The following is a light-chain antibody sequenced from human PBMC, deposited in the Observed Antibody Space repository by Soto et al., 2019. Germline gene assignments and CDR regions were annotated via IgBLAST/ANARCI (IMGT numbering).Light chain of an antibody. Sequence: EILLTQSPGTLSLSPGERATLSCRASQSVSSSYLAWYQQKPGQAPRLLIYGASSRATGIPDRFSGSGSGQDFTLPISRLEPEDFAVYYCQQYGNSLRAFGQGTRWKSN. J-gene: IGKJ1*01. CDR1: QSVSSSY. CDR3: QQYGNSLRA. V-gene: IGKV3-20*01. CDR2: GAS.